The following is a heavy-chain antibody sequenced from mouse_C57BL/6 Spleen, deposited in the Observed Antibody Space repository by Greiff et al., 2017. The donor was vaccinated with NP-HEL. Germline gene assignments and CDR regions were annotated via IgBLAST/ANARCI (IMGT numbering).Heavy chain of an antibody. Sequence: VHVKQSGPELVKPGASVKISCKASGYSFTDYNMNWVKQSNGKSLEWIGVINPNYGTTSYNQKFKGKATLTVDQSSSTAYMQLNSLTSEDSAVYYCADSSGSAWFAYWGQGTLVTVSA. CDR3: ADSSGSAWFAY. CDR1: GYSFTDYN. D-gene: IGHD3-2*02. CDR2: INPNYGTT. J-gene: IGHJ3*01. V-gene: IGHV1-39*01.